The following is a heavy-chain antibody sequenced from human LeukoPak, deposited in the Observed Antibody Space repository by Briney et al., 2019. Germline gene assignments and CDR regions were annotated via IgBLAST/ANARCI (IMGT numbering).Heavy chain of an antibody. Sequence: GGSLRLSCAASGFTFSSYAMSWVRQAPGKGLEWVSAISGSGGSTYYADSVKGRFSISRDNSKNTLYLQMNSLRAEDTAVYYCAKATGGYWYFDLWGRGTLVTVSS. CDR2: ISGSGGST. D-gene: IGHD3-10*01. J-gene: IGHJ2*01. V-gene: IGHV3-23*01. CDR3: AKATGGYWYFDL. CDR1: GFTFSSYA.